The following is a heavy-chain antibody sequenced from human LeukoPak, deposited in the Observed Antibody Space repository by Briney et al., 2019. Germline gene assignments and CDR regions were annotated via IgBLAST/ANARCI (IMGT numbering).Heavy chain of an antibody. D-gene: IGHD4-23*01. CDR3: ASGGNLGY. J-gene: IGHJ4*02. Sequence: SETLSLTCTVSGGSISSYYWSWIRQPPGKGLEWIGYIYYSGSTNYNPSLKSRVTISVDTSKNQFSLKLSSVTAADTAVYYCASGGNLGYWGQGTLVTVSS. CDR1: GGSISSYY. V-gene: IGHV4-59*01. CDR2: IYYSGST.